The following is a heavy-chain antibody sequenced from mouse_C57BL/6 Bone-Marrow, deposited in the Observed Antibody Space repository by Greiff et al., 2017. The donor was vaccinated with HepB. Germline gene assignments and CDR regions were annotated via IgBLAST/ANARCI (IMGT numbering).Heavy chain of an antibody. Sequence: EVQLQQSGPELVKPGASVKISCKASGYTFTDYYMNWVKQSHGKSLEWIGDINPNNGGTSYNQKFKGKATLPVDKSSSTAYMELRSLTSEDSAVYYCARDSSGLYAKDYWGQGTSVTVAS. V-gene: IGHV1-26*01. J-gene: IGHJ4*01. CDR3: ARDSSGLYAKDY. CDR2: INPNNGGT. D-gene: IGHD3-2*02. CDR1: GYTFTDYY.